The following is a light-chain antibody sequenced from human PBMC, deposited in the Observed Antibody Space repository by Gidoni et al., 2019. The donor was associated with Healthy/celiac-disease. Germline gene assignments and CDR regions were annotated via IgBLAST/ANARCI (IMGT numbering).Light chain of an antibody. J-gene: IGKJ4*01. CDR2: AAS. CDR1: QGISSY. Sequence: AIRMTQSPSSFSESTGDRVTITCRASQGISSYLAWYQQKPGKAPKLLIYAASTLQSGVPSRFSGSGSGTDFTLTLSCLQPEDFATYYCQQYYSYPLTFGGGTKVEIK. CDR3: QQYYSYPLT. V-gene: IGKV1-8*01.